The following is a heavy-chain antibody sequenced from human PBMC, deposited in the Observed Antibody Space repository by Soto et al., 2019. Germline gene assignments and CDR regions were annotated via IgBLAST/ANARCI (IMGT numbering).Heavy chain of an antibody. Sequence: KASETLSLTCTVSGGSISSYYWSWIRQPPGKGLEWIGYIYYSGSTNYNPSLKSRVTISVDTSKNQFSLKLSSVTAADTAVYYCTRGFGSSYGDWFDPWGQGTLVTVSS. CDR2: IYYSGST. CDR1: GGSISSYY. CDR3: TRGFGSSYGDWFDP. J-gene: IGHJ5*02. V-gene: IGHV4-59*08. D-gene: IGHD6-6*01.